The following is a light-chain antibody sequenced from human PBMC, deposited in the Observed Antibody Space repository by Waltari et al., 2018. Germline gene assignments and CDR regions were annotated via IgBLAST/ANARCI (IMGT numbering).Light chain of an antibody. Sequence: DIQMTQSPSTLSASAGDRVTITCRARQSISNWLAWYQQKPGKAPKLLIYKASTLESGVPSRFSGSGSGTEFTLTISSLQPDDFATYYCQQYNSYSLLTFGGGTKVEIK. CDR3: QQYNSYSLLT. CDR1: QSISNW. CDR2: KAS. V-gene: IGKV1-5*03. J-gene: IGKJ4*01.